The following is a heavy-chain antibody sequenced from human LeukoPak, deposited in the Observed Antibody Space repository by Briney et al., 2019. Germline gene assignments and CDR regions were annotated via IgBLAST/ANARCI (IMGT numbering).Heavy chain of an antibody. V-gene: IGHV4-59*01. CDR3: ARVKGIAVSPLWDY. CDR2: IYNSGST. D-gene: IGHD6-19*01. CDR1: DGAISSYY. J-gene: IGHJ4*02. Sequence: SETLSLTCTVTDGAISSYYWSWIRQPIGKGLDCIGYIYNSGSTNYNPSLKSRVTISVDTSKNQFYLKLSSVTAADTAVYYCARVKGIAVSPLWDYWGQGTLVTVSS.